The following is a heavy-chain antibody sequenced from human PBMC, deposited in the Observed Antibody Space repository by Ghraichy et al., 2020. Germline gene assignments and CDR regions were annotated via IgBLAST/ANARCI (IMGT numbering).Heavy chain of an antibody. V-gene: IGHV3-30-3*01. D-gene: IGHD1-26*01. CDR2: ISYDGSNK. CDR1: GFTFSSYA. Sequence: GGSLRLSCAASGFTFSSYAMHWVRQAPGKRLEWVAVISYDGSNKYYADSVKGRFTFSRDNSKNTLYLQMNSLRAEDTAVYYCARGVGATGRYYFDYWGQGTLVTVSS. CDR3: ARGVGATGRYYFDY. J-gene: IGHJ4*02.